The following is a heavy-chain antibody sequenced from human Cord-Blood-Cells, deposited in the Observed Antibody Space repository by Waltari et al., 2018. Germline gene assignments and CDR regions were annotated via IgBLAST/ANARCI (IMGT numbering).Heavy chain of an antibody. V-gene: IGHV1-2*02. CDR2: SNPNSGGT. D-gene: IGHD3-9*01. Sequence: QVQLVQSGAEVKKPGASVKVSCKASGYTFTGYYMHWVRQAPGQGLEGMGWSNPNSGGTNYAQKCQGRVTMTKDKSISTAYMELSRLRSDDTAVYYCARESTGRYLSYWGQGTLVTVSS. J-gene: IGHJ4*02. CDR3: ARESTGRYLSY. CDR1: GYTFTGYY.